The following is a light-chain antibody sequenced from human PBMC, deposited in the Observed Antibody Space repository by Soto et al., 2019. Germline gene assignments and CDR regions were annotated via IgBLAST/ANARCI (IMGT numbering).Light chain of an antibody. V-gene: IGLV2-14*01. CDR3: SSNTSSSTV. J-gene: IGLJ1*01. Sequence: QSALTQPASVSGSPGQSITISCTGTSSDVGGYNYVSWYQQHPGKAPKLMIYDVSNRPSGVSNRFSGSKSGNTASLTISGLQAEDEADYYCSSNTSSSTVFGTGPKVTVL. CDR1: SSDVGGYNY. CDR2: DVS.